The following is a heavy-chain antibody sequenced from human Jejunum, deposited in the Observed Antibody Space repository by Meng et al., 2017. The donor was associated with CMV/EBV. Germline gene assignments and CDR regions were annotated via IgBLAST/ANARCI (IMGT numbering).Heavy chain of an antibody. D-gene: IGHD1-26*01. CDR1: GFAFSTYA. J-gene: IGHJ4*02. V-gene: IGHV3-21*01. CDR2: IDATSTYI. Sequence: CAASGFAFSTYAMNWVRLAPGKGLEWVSSIDATSTYIYYGDSVRGRFTISRDNAKNSLYLQMNSLRADDTALYYCARDLVAATAPNNWGQGTLVTVSS. CDR3: ARDLVAATAPNN.